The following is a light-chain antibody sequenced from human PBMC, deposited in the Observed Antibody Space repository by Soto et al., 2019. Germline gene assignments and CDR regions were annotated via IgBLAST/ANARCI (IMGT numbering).Light chain of an antibody. CDR1: QSVSSN. V-gene: IGKV3-15*01. CDR3: QQYNNWPAT. CDR2: RAS. Sequence: EILMTQSPSTLAVSPGERATLSCRASQSVSSNLAWYQQKPGQAPRLLIYRASTRATGIPARFSGSGSGTEFTLTISSLQSEDFAVYCCQQYNNWPATFGQGTKVDIK. J-gene: IGKJ1*01.